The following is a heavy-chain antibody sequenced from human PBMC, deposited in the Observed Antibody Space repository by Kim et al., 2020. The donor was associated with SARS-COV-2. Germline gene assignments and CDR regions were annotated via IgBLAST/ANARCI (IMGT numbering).Heavy chain of an antibody. J-gene: IGHJ6*02. CDR1: GFTFSDYY. V-gene: IGHV3-11*05. D-gene: IGHD3-16*02. CDR3: ARVGYDYVWGSYRDYYYYYGMDV. Sequence: GGSLRLSCAASGFTFSDYYMSWILQAPGKGLEWVSYISSSSYTNYADSVKGRFTISRDNAKNSLYLQMNSLRAEDTAVYYCARVGYDYVWGSYRDYYYYYGMDVWGQGTTVTVSS. CDR2: ISSSSYT.